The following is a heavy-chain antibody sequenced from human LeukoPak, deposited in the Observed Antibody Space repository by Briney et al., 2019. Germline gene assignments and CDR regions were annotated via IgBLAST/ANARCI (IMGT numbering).Heavy chain of an antibody. CDR2: IYYSGST. J-gene: IGHJ4*02. CDR1: GGSISSYY. Sequence: SETLSLTCTVSGGSISSYYWSWIRQPPGKGLEWLGYIYYSGSTNYNPSLKRRVTISVDTSKNQFSLKLSSVTAADTAVYYCARGGDGYNPGLFDYWGQGTLVTVSS. CDR3: ARGGDGYNPGLFDY. V-gene: IGHV4-59*01. D-gene: IGHD5-24*01.